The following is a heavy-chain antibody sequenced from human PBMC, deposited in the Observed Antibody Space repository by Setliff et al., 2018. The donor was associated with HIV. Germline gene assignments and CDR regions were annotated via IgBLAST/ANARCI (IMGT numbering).Heavy chain of an antibody. CDR1: GFTLSHHE. D-gene: IGHD5-12*01. J-gene: IGHJ3*02. V-gene: IGHV3-48*03. Sequence: GGSLRLSCVASGFTLSHHEMSWVRQAPGKGLEWVAYISNSARTIYYADSVKGRFTIPRDNGKDSLYLQMNILSADDTALYYCAREGQATDSFDIWGQGTMVTVSS. CDR3: AREGQATDSFDI. CDR2: ISNSARTI.